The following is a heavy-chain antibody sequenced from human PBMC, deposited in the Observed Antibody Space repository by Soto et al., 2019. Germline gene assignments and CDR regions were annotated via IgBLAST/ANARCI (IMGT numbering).Heavy chain of an antibody. CDR1: GFTFSSYG. CDR3: AKDLGIVGATYYYYGMDV. D-gene: IGHD1-26*01. J-gene: IGHJ6*02. Sequence: PGGSLRLSCAASGFTFSSYGMHWVRQAPGKGLEWVAVISYDGSNKYYADSVKGRFTISRDNSKNTLYLQMNSLRAEDTAVYYCAKDLGIVGATYYYYGMDVWGQGTTVTVSS. V-gene: IGHV3-30*18. CDR2: ISYDGSNK.